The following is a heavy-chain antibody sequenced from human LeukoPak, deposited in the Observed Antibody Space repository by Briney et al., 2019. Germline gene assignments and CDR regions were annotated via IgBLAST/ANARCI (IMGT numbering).Heavy chain of an antibody. Sequence: GGSLRLSCAASGFTFSSYWMHWVRQAPGKGLVWVSAVSSSGGSTCYADSVKGRFNIFRDNSKNTLYLQMNSLTAEDTAVYYCAKGGWLDDYWGQGTLVIVSS. CDR2: VSSSGGST. CDR1: GFTFSSYW. V-gene: IGHV3-23*01. D-gene: IGHD6-19*01. J-gene: IGHJ4*02. CDR3: AKGGWLDDY.